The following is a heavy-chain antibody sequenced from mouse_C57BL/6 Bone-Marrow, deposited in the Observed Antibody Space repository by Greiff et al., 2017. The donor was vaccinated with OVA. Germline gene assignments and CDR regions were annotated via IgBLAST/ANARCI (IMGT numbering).Heavy chain of an antibody. CDR3: AIKRMDY. CDR1: GYTFTSYG. Sequence: VKLQESGPELARPGASVKLSCKASGYTFTSYGISWVKQSTGQGLEWIGVIYPRSGNTYYNEKFKGKATLTADKSSSTAYMELRSLTSEDSAVYFCAIKRMDYWGQGTSVTVSS. D-gene: IGHD1-3*01. CDR2: IYPRSGNT. J-gene: IGHJ4*01. V-gene: IGHV1-81*01.